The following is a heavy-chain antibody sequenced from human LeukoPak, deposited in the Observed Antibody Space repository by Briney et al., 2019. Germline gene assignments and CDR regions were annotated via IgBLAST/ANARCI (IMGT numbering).Heavy chain of an antibody. CDR1: GGSISSGGYY. CDR3: ARATVLLWFGELSIPPTA. D-gene: IGHD3-10*01. CDR2: IYHSGNT. J-gene: IGHJ5*02. V-gene: IGHV4-30-2*01. Sequence: SETLSLTCTVSGGSISSGGYYWSWIRQPPVKGLEWIGYIYHSGNTYYNPSLKSRVTISVDTSKNQVSLKLSSVTAADTAVYYCARATVLLWFGELSIPPTAWGQGTLVTVSS.